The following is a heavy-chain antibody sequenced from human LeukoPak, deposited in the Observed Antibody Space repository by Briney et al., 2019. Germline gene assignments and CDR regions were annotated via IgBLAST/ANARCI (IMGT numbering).Heavy chain of an antibody. V-gene: IGHV3-48*03. CDR2: ISSSGSTI. J-gene: IGHJ4*02. CDR3: ARGSSGGSCDY. D-gene: IGHD2-15*01. CDR1: GFTFRSYE. Sequence: PGGSLRLSCAASGFTFRSYEMNWVRHAPGKGLVWVSYISSSGSTIYYADSVKGRFTISRDNAKNSLYLQMNSLRAEDTAVYYCARGSSGGSCDYWGQGTLVTVSS.